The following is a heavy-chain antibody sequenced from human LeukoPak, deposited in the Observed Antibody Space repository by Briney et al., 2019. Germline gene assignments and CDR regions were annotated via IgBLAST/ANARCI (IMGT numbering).Heavy chain of an antibody. J-gene: IGHJ4*02. D-gene: IGHD3-3*01. CDR3: AKAKRNYDFWSGYXNY. CDR1: GFTFSSYA. Sequence: PGGSLRLSCAASGFTFSSYAMSWVRQAPGKGLEWVSAISGSGGSTYYADSVKGRFTISRDNSKNTLYLQMNSLRAEDTAVYYCAKAKRNYDFWSGYXNYWGQGTLVTVSS. CDR2: ISGSGGST. V-gene: IGHV3-23*01.